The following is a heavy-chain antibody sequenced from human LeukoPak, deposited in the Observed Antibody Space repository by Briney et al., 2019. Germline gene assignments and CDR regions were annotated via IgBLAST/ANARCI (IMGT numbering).Heavy chain of an antibody. CDR2: ISSSGSTI. Sequence: GGSLRPSCAASGFTFSDYYMSWIRQAPGKGLEWVSHISSSGSTIYYADSVKGRFTISRDNAKNSLYLQMNSLRAEDTAVYYCASPTVTLTDAFDIWGQGTMVTVSS. D-gene: IGHD4-17*01. CDR1: GFTFSDYY. V-gene: IGHV3-11*01. J-gene: IGHJ3*02. CDR3: ASPTVTLTDAFDI.